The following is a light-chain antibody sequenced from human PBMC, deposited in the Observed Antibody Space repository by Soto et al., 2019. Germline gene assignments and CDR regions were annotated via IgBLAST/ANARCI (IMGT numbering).Light chain of an antibody. CDR1: QSLSSSY. CDR3: PQYGTSSYP. CDR2: GAS. J-gene: IGKJ2*01. V-gene: IGKV3-20*01. Sequence: EIVLTQSPGTLSLSPGERATLSCRASQSLSSSYLTWYQQKPGQAPRLLIYGASSRATGIPDRFSGSGSGTDFTLTLSRLEPDDFPLYYCPQYGTSSYPFGQRPKLQIK.